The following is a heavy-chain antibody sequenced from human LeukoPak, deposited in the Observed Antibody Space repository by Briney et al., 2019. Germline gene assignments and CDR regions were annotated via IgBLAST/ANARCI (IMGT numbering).Heavy chain of an antibody. J-gene: IGHJ4*02. Sequence: GGSLRLSCAASGFTFNNYGFHWVRQAPGKGLEWVALIWYDGSNKYYADSVKGRFTISRDISTDTLWLQMDSLRTEDTAVYYCAKGPLRGTAAAIDYWGQGTLVTVSS. D-gene: IGHD2-2*01. CDR3: AKGPLRGTAAAIDY. CDR1: GFTFNNYG. CDR2: IWYDGSNK. V-gene: IGHV3-30*02.